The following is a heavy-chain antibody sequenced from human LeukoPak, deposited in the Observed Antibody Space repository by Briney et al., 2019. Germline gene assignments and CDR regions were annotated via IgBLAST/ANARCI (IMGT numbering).Heavy chain of an antibody. V-gene: IGHV3-48*01. CDR2: ISASGSAI. D-gene: IGHD2-15*01. Sequence: PGGSLRLSCTASGFPLSSYSMNWIRQAPGKGLGWISYISASGSAIYYVDSVNGRVTVSRDNARNSLFLQMDSPRAEDTAVYYCVRVKGSYFDYWGPGTLVTVSS. CDR3: VRVKGSYFDY. CDR1: GFPLSSYS. J-gene: IGHJ4*02.